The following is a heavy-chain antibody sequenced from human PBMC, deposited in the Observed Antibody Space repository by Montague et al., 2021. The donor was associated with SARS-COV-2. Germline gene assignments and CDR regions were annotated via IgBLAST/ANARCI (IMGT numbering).Heavy chain of an antibody. J-gene: IGHJ2*01. CDR3: ARAIWHLDV. V-gene: IGHV4-4*07. CDR1: GDSISRYY. Sequence: SETLSLTCSVSGDSISRYYWSWIRQSDGKGLEWIGRIYTGGYVNCNPALQSRVSMSVDTSKSQVPLNVTSVTAADTAVCYCARAIWHLDVWGRGILVTVSS. CDR2: IYTGGYV.